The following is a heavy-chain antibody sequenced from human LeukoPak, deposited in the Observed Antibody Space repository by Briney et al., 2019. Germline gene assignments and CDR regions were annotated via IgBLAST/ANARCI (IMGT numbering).Heavy chain of an antibody. D-gene: IGHD3-3*01. CDR3: AKDGLRFLEWLPNWFDP. Sequence: GRSLRLSCAASGFTFSSYGMRWVRQAPGKGLEWVAVISYDGSNKYYADSVKGRFTISRDNSKNTLYLQMNSLRAEDTAVYYCAKDGLRFLEWLPNWFDPWGQGTLVTVSS. V-gene: IGHV3-30*18. CDR2: ISYDGSNK. J-gene: IGHJ5*02. CDR1: GFTFSSYG.